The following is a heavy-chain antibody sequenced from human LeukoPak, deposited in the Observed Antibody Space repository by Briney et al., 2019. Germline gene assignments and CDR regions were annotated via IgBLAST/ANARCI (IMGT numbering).Heavy chain of an antibody. Sequence: ASVTVSCTASGYTFTSYAMHWVRQAPGQKLEWMGWINAGSANTKYSQKFQGRVTFTSDTSADTAYMELNSLRSEDTAVYYCARNGVTTPGMDVWGQGTTVSVS. CDR1: GYTFTSYA. V-gene: IGHV1-3*01. CDR3: ARNGVTTPGMDV. J-gene: IGHJ6*02. D-gene: IGHD3-22*01. CDR2: INAGSANT.